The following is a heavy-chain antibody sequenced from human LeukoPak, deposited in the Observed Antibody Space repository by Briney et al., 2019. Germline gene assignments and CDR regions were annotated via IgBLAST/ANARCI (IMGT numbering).Heavy chain of an antibody. V-gene: IGHV1-46*01. J-gene: IGHJ4*02. CDR3: ARVARSDEGFDY. CDR1: GYTFTSYY. CDR2: INPSGGST. D-gene: IGHD5-12*01. Sequence: ASVKVSCKASGYTFTSYYMHWVRQAPGQGLEWMGIINPSGGSTSYAQKFRGRVTMTRDTSTSTVYMELSSLRSEDTAVYYCARVARSDEGFDYWGQGTLVTVSS.